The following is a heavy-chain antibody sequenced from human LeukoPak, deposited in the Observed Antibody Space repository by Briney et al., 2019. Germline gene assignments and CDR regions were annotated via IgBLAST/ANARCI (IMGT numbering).Heavy chain of an antibody. Sequence: GASVKLSCKASGYTFTSYDINWVRQATGQGLEWMGGMNTNSGNTGYAQKFQGRVTMTRNTSISTAYMELSSLRSEDTAVYYCARLGVWGSYREYYYYGMDVWGQGTTVTVSS. V-gene: IGHV1-8*01. CDR1: GYTFTSYD. CDR2: MNTNSGNT. CDR3: ARLGVWGSYREYYYYGMDV. J-gene: IGHJ6*02. D-gene: IGHD3-16*02.